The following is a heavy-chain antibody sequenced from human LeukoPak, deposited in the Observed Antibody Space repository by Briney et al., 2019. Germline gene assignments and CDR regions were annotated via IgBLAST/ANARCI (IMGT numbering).Heavy chain of an antibody. J-gene: IGHJ4*02. CDR2: INHSGST. Sequence: SETLSLTCAVYGGSFSGYYWSWIRQPPGKGPEWIGEINHSGSTNYNPSLKSRVTISVDTSKNQFSLKLSSVTAADTAVYYCARGGFDCWGQGTLVTVSS. V-gene: IGHV4-34*01. CDR3: ARGGFDC. CDR1: GGSFSGYY.